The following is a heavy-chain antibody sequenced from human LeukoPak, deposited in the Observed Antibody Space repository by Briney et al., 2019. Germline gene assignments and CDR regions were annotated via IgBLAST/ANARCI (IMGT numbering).Heavy chain of an antibody. Sequence: GESLKISCKGSGYSFPTYWIAWVRQMPGKGLEWMGIIYPGDSDTRYSPSFQGQVTISADKSISTAYLQWSSLKASDTAMYYCARSYSSSRAGFDPWGQGTLVTVSS. CDR2: IYPGDSDT. CDR1: GYSFPTYW. CDR3: ARSYSSSRAGFDP. D-gene: IGHD6-13*01. J-gene: IGHJ5*02. V-gene: IGHV5-51*01.